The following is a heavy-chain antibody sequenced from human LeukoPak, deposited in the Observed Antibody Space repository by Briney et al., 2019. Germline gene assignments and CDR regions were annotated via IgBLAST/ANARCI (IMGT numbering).Heavy chain of an antibody. CDR1: GGSVSGYY. Sequence: SETLSLTCVVSGGSVSGYYWGWIRQPPGKGLEWIGYIYYSGSTNYNPSLKSRVAISVDTSKNQFSLKLSSVTAADTAVYYCARVTRYYYGSGSRNYYYYGMDVWGQGTTVTVSS. CDR2: IYYSGST. J-gene: IGHJ6*02. V-gene: IGHV4-59*02. D-gene: IGHD3-10*01. CDR3: ARVTRYYYGSGSRNYYYYGMDV.